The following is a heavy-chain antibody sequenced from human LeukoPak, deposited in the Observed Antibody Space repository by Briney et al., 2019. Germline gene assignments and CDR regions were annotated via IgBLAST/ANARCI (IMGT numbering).Heavy chain of an antibody. CDR1: GGSISSSSYY. V-gene: IGHV4-39*01. J-gene: IGHJ4*02. CDR3: ASYDYVWGSYRHDY. CDR2: IYYSGST. Sequence: SETLSLTCTVSGGSISSSSYYRGWIRQPPGKGLEWIGSIYYSGSTYYNPSLKSRVTISVDTSKNQFSLKLSSVTAADTAVYYCASYDYVWGSYRHDYWGQGTLVTVSS. D-gene: IGHD3-16*02.